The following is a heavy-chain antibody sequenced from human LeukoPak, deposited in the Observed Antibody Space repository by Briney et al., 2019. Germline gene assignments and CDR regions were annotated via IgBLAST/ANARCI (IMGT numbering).Heavy chain of an antibody. J-gene: IGHJ4*02. D-gene: IGHD5-12*01. V-gene: IGHV5-51*01. Sequence: GESLKISCKGSGYSSTSYWIGWVRPMPGKGLEWMGIIYPGDSDTSYSSSFQGQVTSSADKSISTAYLQWSSLKASDTAMYYCARGLGWLGFDYFDYWGQGTLVTVSS. CDR2: IYPGDSDT. CDR1: GYSSTSYW. CDR3: ARGLGWLGFDYFDY.